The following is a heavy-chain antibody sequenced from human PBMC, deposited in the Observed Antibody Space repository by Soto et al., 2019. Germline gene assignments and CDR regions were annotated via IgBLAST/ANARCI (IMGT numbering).Heavy chain of an antibody. Sequence: PSETLSLTCTVSGGSISSYYWSWIRQPPGKGLEWIGYIYYSGSTNYNPSLKSRVTISVDTSKNQFSLKLSSVTAADTAAYYCARADYGSGSYYNNYYYYMDVWGKGTTVTVSS. V-gene: IGHV4-59*01. CDR2: IYYSGST. CDR3: ARADYGSGSYYNNYYYYMDV. D-gene: IGHD3-10*01. CDR1: GGSISSYY. J-gene: IGHJ6*03.